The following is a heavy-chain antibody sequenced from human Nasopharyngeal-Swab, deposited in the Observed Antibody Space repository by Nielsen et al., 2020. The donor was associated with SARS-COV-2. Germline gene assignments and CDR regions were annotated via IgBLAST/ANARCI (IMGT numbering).Heavy chain of an antibody. CDR1: GFMFSTYG. Sequence: GESLKISCAASGFMFSTYGMHWVRQAPGKGLEWVAVIWYDGSNKYYADSVKGRFTISRDNSMNTLYLQMNSLRAEDTAIYYCAKGQVAGTLSRFEHWGQGALVTVSS. D-gene: IGHD6-19*01. CDR2: IWYDGSNK. V-gene: IGHV3-33*06. CDR3: AKGQVAGTLSRFEH. J-gene: IGHJ4*02.